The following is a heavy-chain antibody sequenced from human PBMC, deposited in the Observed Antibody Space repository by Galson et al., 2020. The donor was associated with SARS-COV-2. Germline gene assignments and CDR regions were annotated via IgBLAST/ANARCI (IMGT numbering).Heavy chain of an antibody. V-gene: IGHV4-30-2*01. J-gene: IGHJ3*02. Sequence: SETLSLTCAVSGTSISSGSYSCNWIRQPQGKGLEWIGYISHSGGTYYNPSLKSRVTISGDRSKNQFSLRLSSVTAADTAVYYCARLHYGEYAPEAFDIWGPGTRVTV. CDR2: ISHSGGT. CDR3: ARLHYGEYAPEAFDI. CDR1: GTSISSGSYS. D-gene: IGHD4-17*01.